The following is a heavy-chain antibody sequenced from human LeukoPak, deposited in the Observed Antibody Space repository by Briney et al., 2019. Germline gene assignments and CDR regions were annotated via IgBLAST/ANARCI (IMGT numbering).Heavy chain of an antibody. D-gene: IGHD3-10*01. CDR2: INHSGST. J-gene: IGHJ4*02. Sequence: PSETLSLTCAVYGGSFSGYYWSWIRQPPGKGLEWIGEINHSGSTNYNPSLKSRVTISVDTSKNQFSLKLSSVTAADTAVYYCARRPGSGNYYRRGYYFDYWGQGTLVTVSS. CDR1: GGSFSGYY. CDR3: ARRPGSGNYYRRGYYFDY. V-gene: IGHV4-34*01.